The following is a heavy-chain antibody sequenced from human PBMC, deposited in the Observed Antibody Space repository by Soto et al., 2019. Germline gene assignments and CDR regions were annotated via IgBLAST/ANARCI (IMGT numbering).Heavy chain of an antibody. CDR2: ISAYNGNT. Sequence: ASVKVSCKASGYTFTSYGISWVRQAPGQGLEWMGWISAYNGNTNYAQKLQGRVTMTTDTSTSTAYMELRSLRSDDTAVYYCARDPFRTSGSYSHNWFDPWGQGTLVTVSS. D-gene: IGHD1-26*01. CDR1: GYTFTSYG. J-gene: IGHJ5*02. CDR3: ARDPFRTSGSYSHNWFDP. V-gene: IGHV1-18*01.